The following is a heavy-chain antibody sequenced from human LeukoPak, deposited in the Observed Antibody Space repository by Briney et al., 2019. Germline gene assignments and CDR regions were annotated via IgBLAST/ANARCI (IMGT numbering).Heavy chain of an antibody. V-gene: IGHV3-11*01. D-gene: IGHD2-2*01. CDR2: ISSSGSTI. CDR1: GFTFSDYY. J-gene: IGHJ6*02. CDR3: ARDYCSSTSCYGMDV. Sequence: PGGSLRLSCAASGFTFSDYYMSWIRQAPGKGLEWVSYISSSGSTIYYADSVEGRFTISRDNAKNSLYLQMNSLRAEDSAVYYCARDYCSSTSCYGMDVWGQGTTVTVSS.